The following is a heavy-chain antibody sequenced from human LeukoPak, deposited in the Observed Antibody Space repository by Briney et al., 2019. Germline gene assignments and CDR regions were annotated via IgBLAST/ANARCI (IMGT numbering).Heavy chain of an antibody. Sequence: PSQTLSLTCTVSGGSISSGGYYWSWIRQHPGKGLEWIGYTYYSGSTNYNPSLKSRVTISVDTSKNQFSLKLSSVTAADTAVYYCAREGYCSGGSCGIYFDYWGQGTLVTVSS. V-gene: IGHV4-31*03. D-gene: IGHD2-15*01. CDR3: AREGYCSGGSCGIYFDY. CDR2: TYYSGST. CDR1: GGSISSGGYY. J-gene: IGHJ4*02.